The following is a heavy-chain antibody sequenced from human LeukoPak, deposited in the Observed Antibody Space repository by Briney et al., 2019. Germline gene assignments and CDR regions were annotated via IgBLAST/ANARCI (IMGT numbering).Heavy chain of an antibody. V-gene: IGHV4-4*07. D-gene: IGHD3-9*01. J-gene: IGHJ4*02. Sequence: SETLSLTCSVSGGSINNYYWTWIRQPAGKGLEWIGHISTLGSTNYNPSLKSRVTISVDTSKNQFSLKLSSVTAADTAVYYCARSSGILTFDYWGQGTLVTVSS. CDR1: GGSINNYY. CDR3: ARSSGILTFDY. CDR2: ISTLGST.